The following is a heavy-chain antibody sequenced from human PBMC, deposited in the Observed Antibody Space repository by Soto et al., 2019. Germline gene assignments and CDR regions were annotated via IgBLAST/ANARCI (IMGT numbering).Heavy chain of an antibody. Sequence: QVLVLRSGAEVKKPRSSVKVSCKTSGGTFNSFAISWVRVAPGQGHEWMGVIIPTFATPTYAQKFQGRVSITADDSTSTAYLELSSLTSDDTAVYYCARDRVMRGNSYYYGSDVWGQGTTVTVSS. D-gene: IGHD2-21*01. CDR3: ARDRVMRGNSYYYGSDV. CDR2: IIPTFATP. V-gene: IGHV1-69*12. J-gene: IGHJ6*02. CDR1: GGTFNSFA.